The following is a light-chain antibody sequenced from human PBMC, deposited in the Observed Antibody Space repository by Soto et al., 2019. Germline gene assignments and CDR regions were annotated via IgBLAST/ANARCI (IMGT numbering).Light chain of an antibody. CDR1: SSDVGSYNR. J-gene: IGLJ2*01. CDR3: SSYTSSSTFVI. Sequence: QSALTQPPSVSGSPGQSVTISCTGTSSDVGSYNRVSWYQQPPGTAPKLMIYEVSNRPSGVPDRFSGSKSGNTASLTIFGLQAEDEADYYCSSYTSSSTFVIFGGGTKLTVL. CDR2: EVS. V-gene: IGLV2-18*02.